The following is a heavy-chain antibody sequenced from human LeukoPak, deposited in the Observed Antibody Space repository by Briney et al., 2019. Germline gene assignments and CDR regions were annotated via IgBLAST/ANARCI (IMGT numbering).Heavy chain of an antibody. CDR1: GFTFDDYA. Sequence: GGSLRLSCAASGFTFDDYAMHWVRQAPGKGLEWVSLISWDGGSTYYADSVKGRFTISRDNSKNSLYLQMNSLRAEDTALYYCAKDSTTYCGGNFECEDYFDYWGQGTLVTVSS. D-gene: IGHD2-21*01. V-gene: IGHV3-43D*03. J-gene: IGHJ4*02. CDR2: ISWDGGST. CDR3: AKDSTTYCGGNFECEDYFDY.